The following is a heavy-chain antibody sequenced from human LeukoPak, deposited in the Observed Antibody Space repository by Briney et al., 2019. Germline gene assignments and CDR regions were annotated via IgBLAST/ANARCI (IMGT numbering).Heavy chain of an antibody. CDR1: GFTFSSYA. D-gene: IGHD6-19*01. CDR2: ISYDGSNK. CDR3: ARDRAPSSGWPTNWVPYFDY. Sequence: GGPLRLSCAASGFTFSSYAMHWVRQAPGKGLEWVAVISYDGSNKYYADSVKGRFTISRDNSKNTLYLQMNSLRAEDTAVYYCARDRAPSSGWPTNWVPYFDYWGQGTLVTVSS. V-gene: IGHV3-30-3*01. J-gene: IGHJ4*02.